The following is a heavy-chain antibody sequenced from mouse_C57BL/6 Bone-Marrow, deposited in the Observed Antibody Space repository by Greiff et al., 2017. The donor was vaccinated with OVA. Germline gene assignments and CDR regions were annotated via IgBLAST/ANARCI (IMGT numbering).Heavy chain of an antibody. J-gene: IGHJ2*01. D-gene: IGHD3-2*02. CDR1: GYTFTSYW. CDR3: ARGAQATL. Sequence: QIQLQQSGAELVKPGASVKLSCKASGYTFTSYWMQWVKQRPGQGLEWIGEIDPSGSYTNYNQKFKGKATLTVDTSSSTAYMQLSSLTSEASAVYYCARGAQATLWGQGTTLTVSS. CDR2: IDPSGSYT. V-gene: IGHV1-50*01.